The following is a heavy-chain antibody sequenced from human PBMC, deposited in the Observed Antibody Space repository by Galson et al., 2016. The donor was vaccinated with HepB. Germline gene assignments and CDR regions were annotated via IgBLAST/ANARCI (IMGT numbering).Heavy chain of an antibody. V-gene: IGHV3-21*01. CDR1: GFTFKTYT. D-gene: IGHD1-1*01. J-gene: IGHJ3*01. CDR3: AREGSVVKPTDPVSAFDF. CDR2: ISSSKTYI. Sequence: SLRLSCAASGFTFKTYTMNWVRQAPGKATEWVSSISSSKTYIYYADSVRGRFTVSRDNAKDSLYLQMYSLRAEDTATYYCAREGSVVKPTDPVSAFDFWGQGTVVTVSS.